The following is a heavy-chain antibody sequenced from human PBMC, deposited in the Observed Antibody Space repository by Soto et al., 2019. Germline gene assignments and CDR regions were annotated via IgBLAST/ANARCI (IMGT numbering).Heavy chain of an antibody. D-gene: IGHD3-16*01. CDR1: GFTFNSYW. CDR2: LNSDGSSK. Sequence: HLGGSVRLSCAASGFTFNSYWMHWVRQALGKGLVWVSRLNSDGSSKYYGDSMKGRLTISRDNADNTVYLQMNSLRDEDTAVYFCARGLKNYYAMDVWGQGTTVTVSS. CDR3: ARGLKNYYAMDV. J-gene: IGHJ6*02. V-gene: IGHV3-74*01.